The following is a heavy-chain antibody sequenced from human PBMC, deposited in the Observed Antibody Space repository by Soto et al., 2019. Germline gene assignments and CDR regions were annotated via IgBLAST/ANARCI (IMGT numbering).Heavy chain of an antibody. D-gene: IGHD4-17*01. CDR2: IWYDGSNK. CDR3: ARDLSGDYGALDT. CDR1: GFTFSSYG. V-gene: IGHV3-33*08. J-gene: IGHJ3*02. Sequence: GGSLRLSCAASGFTFSSYGMHWARQAPGKGLEWVAVIWYDGSNKVYADSVKGRFTISRDNSKNTFLQMNSLRAEDTAVYYCARDLSGDYGALDTWGQGTMVTVSS.